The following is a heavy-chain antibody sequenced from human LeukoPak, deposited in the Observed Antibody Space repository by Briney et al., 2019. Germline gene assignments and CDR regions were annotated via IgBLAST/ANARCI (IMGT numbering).Heavy chain of an antibody. V-gene: IGHV3-7*01. CDR3: ARDTRIKAYYYDSSGYSPLDY. Sequence: GGSLRLSCAASGFSFSSYWMSWVRQAPGKGLEWVANIKQDGSEKYYVDSVKGRFTISRDNAKNSLYLQMNSLRAEDTAVYYCARDTRIKAYYYDSSGYSPLDYWGQGTLVTVSS. CDR2: IKQDGSEK. D-gene: IGHD3-22*01. J-gene: IGHJ4*02. CDR1: GFSFSSYW.